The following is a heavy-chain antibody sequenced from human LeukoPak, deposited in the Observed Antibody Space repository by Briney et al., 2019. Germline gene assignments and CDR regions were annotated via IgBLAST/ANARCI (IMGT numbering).Heavy chain of an antibody. CDR3: AKRGVVIRVILVGFHKEAQYFDS. V-gene: IGHV3-23*01. CDR2: ISDSGGRT. D-gene: IGHD3-22*01. J-gene: IGHJ4*02. CDR1: AITLSNTG. Sequence: GGSLRLSCPVYAITLSNTGTGSVRQTPGKGLGRDAGISDSGGRTTYADSVKGPFTISRDKPKNTLYLQMNRLRAEDTAVYFCAKRGVVIRVILVGFHKEAQYFDSWGQGALVTVSS.